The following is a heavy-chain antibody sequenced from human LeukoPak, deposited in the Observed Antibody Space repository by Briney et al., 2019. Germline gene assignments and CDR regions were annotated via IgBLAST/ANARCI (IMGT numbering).Heavy chain of an antibody. Sequence: GASVKVSCKASGYTFTSYDINWVRQATGQGLEWMGWMNPNSGNTGYAQKFQGRVTMTRNTSISTAYMELSSLRSEDTAVYYCARGAGRVYCSGGSCLYYWGQGTLVTVSS. CDR1: GYTFTSYD. V-gene: IGHV1-8*01. J-gene: IGHJ4*02. D-gene: IGHD2-15*01. CDR2: MNPNSGNT. CDR3: ARGAGRVYCSGGSCLYY.